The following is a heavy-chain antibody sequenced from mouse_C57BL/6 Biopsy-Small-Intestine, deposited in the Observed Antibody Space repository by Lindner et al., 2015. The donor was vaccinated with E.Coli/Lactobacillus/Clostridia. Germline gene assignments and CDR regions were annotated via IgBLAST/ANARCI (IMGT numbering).Heavy chain of an antibody. D-gene: IGHD2-13*01. Sequence: SVKVSCKVSGYTLTELSMHWVRQAPGKGLEWMGGFDPEDGETIYAQKFQGRVTMTEDTSTDTAHMELSSLRSEDTAVYYCATRYYDFWTGDSKGWFDPWGQGTLVTVSS. CDR2: FDPEDGET. V-gene: IGHV1-18*01. J-gene: IGHJ4*01. CDR3: ATRYYDFWTGDSKGWFDP. CDR1: GYTLTELS.